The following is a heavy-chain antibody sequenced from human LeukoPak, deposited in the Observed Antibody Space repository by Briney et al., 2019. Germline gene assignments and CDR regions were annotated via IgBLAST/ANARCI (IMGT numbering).Heavy chain of an antibody. Sequence: GESLKISCKGSGYRFTSYWIGWVRQMPGKGLEWMGIIYPGDSDTRYSPSFQGQVTISVDKSISTAYLQWNSLKASDTAMYYCARHKPAATDYWGQGTLITVSS. D-gene: IGHD6-13*01. V-gene: IGHV5-51*01. CDR1: GYRFTSYW. CDR3: ARHKPAATDY. CDR2: IYPGDSDT. J-gene: IGHJ4*02.